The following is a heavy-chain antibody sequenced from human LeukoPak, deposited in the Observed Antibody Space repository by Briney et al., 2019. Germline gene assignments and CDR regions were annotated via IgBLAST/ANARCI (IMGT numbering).Heavy chain of an antibody. V-gene: IGHV1-2*02. CDR2: INPGNGGT. CDR3: ARQGYCDTTACYTAAFDI. D-gene: IGHD2-2*02. CDR1: GYTFTGYY. J-gene: IGHJ3*02. Sequence: ASVKVSCKASGYTFTGYYIHWVRQAPGRGLEWMGWINPGNGGTNYAQKFQGRVTMTGDTSINTAYMELSRLRSDDPAVYYCARQGYCDTTACYTAAFDIWGQGTMVTVSS.